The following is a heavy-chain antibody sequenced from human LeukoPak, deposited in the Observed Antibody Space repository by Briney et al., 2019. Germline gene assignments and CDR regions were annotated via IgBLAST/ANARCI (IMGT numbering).Heavy chain of an antibody. CDR2: INTDSGGA. Sequence: ASVKVSCKASGYTFVDYLIHWVRQAPGQGLEWMGRINTDSGGAEYEQKFQGRVTMTRNTSITTAYVEVSGLTSDDTAVYYCARDFTSTPNWEFDYWGQGTLVTVSS. CDR1: GYTFVDYL. D-gene: IGHD1-26*01. J-gene: IGHJ4*02. V-gene: IGHV1-2*06. CDR3: ARDFTSTPNWEFDY.